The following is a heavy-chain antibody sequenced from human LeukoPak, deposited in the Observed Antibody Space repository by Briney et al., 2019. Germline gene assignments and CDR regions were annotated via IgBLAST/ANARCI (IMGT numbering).Heavy chain of an antibody. CDR1: GYTFTGYY. CDR3: ARVSIAVAGTPFDY. V-gene: IGHV1-2*02. Sequence: ASVKVSCKASGYTFTGYYMHWVRQAPGQGLERMGWINPNSGGTNYAQKFQGRVTMNRDTPISTAYMELSRLRSDDTAVYYCARVSIAVAGTPFDYWGQGTLVTVSS. D-gene: IGHD6-19*01. CDR2: INPNSGGT. J-gene: IGHJ4*02.